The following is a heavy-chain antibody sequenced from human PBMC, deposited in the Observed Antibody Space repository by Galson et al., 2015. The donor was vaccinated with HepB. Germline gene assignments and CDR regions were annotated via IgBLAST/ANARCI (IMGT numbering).Heavy chain of an antibody. Sequence: SVKVSCKASGYTFTSYAVNWVRQAPGQGLEWMGWINTNTGNPTYAQGFTGRFVFSLDTSVSTAYLQITSLKAEDTAVYYCARYGNSSGYHQFDSWGQGTLVTVPS. D-gene: IGHD3-22*01. CDR1: GYTFTSYA. J-gene: IGHJ4*02. V-gene: IGHV7-4-1*02. CDR3: ARYGNSSGYHQFDS. CDR2: INTNTGNP.